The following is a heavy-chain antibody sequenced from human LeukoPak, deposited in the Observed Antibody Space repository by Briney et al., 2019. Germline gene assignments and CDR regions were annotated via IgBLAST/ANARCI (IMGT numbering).Heavy chain of an antibody. CDR3: ARDPTRGYDILTGLSP. J-gene: IGHJ5*02. CDR2: ISYDGSNK. V-gene: IGHV3-30*04. Sequence: GRSLRLSCAASGFTFSSYAMHWVRQAPGKGLEGGAVISYDGSNKYYADSVKGRFTISRDNSKNTLYLQMNSLRAEDTAVYYCARDPTRGYDILTGLSPWGQGTLVTVSS. D-gene: IGHD3-9*01. CDR1: GFTFSSYA.